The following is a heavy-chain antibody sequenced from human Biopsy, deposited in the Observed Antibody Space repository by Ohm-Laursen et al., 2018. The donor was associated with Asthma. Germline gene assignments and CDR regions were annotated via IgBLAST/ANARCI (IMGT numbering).Heavy chain of an antibody. V-gene: IGHV1-2*06. CDR3: ARVQKSPGDRWFDP. Sequence: ASVKVSCNASAYTFIGYHLHWVRQAPGEGLEWMGRINPGGGATIYAQKFQGRVTMTRDTSISTAYMELSRLTSDDTAVYYCARVQKSPGDRWFDPWGQGTLVTVSS. CDR2: INPGGGAT. D-gene: IGHD7-27*01. J-gene: IGHJ5*02. CDR1: AYTFIGYH.